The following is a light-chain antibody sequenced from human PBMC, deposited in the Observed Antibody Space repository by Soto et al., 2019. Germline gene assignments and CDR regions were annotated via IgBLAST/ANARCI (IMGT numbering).Light chain of an antibody. CDR1: QPVNNN. Sequence: IEMTQSPAPLSASPGDRATLSCRASQPVNNNLAWYQQKPGQAPRLLIYGVSTRATGISARFSGGGSVTEFTLTISSLQSEDFALYYCQQYEKWPPSITFGQGTRLEIK. CDR2: GVS. V-gene: IGKV3-15*01. CDR3: QQYEKWPPSIT. J-gene: IGKJ5*01.